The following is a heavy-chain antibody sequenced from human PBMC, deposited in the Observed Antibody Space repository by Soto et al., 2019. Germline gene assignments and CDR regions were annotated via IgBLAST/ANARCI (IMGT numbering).Heavy chain of an antibody. CDR1: GYTFTSYY. CDR2: INPSGGST. D-gene: IGHD6-13*01. CDR3: ARDRDSWPNYYYYGMDV. Sequence: GASVKVSCKASGYTFTSYYMHWVRQAPGQGLEWMGIINPSGGSTSYAQKFQGRVTMTRDTSTSTVYMELSSPRSEDTAVYYCARDRDSWPNYYYYGMDVWGQGTTVTVSS. V-gene: IGHV1-46*01. J-gene: IGHJ6*02.